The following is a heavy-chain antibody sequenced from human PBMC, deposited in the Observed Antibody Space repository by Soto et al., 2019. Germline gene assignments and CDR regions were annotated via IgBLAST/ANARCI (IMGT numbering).Heavy chain of an antibody. CDR2: ICGSGGCA. CDR3: AKIARTSCLDY. D-gene: IGHD2-2*01. CDR1: GFTFSTYA. V-gene: IGHV3-23*01. J-gene: IGHJ4*02. Sequence: PGGSLRLSCAVSGFTFSTYALSWVRQAPGKGLEWVSAICGSGGCAYYGDSVKGRFTVSRDNSKNTLYLQMNSLSVEDTAVYYCAKIARTSCLDYWGQGTLVTVSS.